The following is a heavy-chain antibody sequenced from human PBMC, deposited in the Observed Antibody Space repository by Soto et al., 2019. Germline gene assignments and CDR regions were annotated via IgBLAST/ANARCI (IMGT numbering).Heavy chain of an antibody. CDR3: GRGVLQ. V-gene: IGHV4-31*03. Sequence: QVQLQESGPGLVQPSQTLSLTCTVSGGSISSGGYYWSWIRPHPGTGLEWIGNISYSGSNSYNTSISSRISISVDTSWAQFFLIVSSVTAADAGVYYCGRGVLQWGQGPLVTVSS. CDR1: GGSISSGGYY. J-gene: IGHJ4*01. CDR2: ISYSGSN.